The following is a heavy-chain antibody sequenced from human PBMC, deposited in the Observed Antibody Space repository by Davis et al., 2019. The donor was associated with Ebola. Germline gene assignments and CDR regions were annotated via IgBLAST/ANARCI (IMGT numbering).Heavy chain of an antibody. CDR1: GFTFSNYA. CDR3: AKARCGGDCPCFDN. Sequence: GESLKISCAASGFTFSNYAMNWVRQAPGRGLEWVSSISSSGDSTYHADSVKGRFTISRDNSKNTVYLQMNSLRAEDTAVYFCAKARCGGDCPCFDNWGQGTRVTVSS. CDR2: ISSSGDST. J-gene: IGHJ4*02. D-gene: IGHD2-21*01. V-gene: IGHV3-23*01.